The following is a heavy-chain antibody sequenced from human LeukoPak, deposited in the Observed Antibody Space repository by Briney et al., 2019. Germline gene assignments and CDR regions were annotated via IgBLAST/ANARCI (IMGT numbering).Heavy chain of an antibody. CDR1: GYTFTSYA. D-gene: IGHD2-21*02. Sequence: ASVKVSCKASGYTFTSYAMHWVRQAPGQRLEWMGWINAVNGNTKYSQKFQGRVTITRDTSASTAYMELSSLRSEDTAVYYCARMALRVVTASDAFDIWGQGTMVTVSS. J-gene: IGHJ3*02. V-gene: IGHV1-3*01. CDR3: ARMALRVVTASDAFDI. CDR2: INAVNGNT.